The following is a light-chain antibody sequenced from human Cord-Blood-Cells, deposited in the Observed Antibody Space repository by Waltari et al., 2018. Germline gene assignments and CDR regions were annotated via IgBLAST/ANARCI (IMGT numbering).Light chain of an antibody. V-gene: IGKV1-33*01. CDR3: QQYDNLPLT. J-gene: IGKJ4*01. CDR2: DAS. Sequence: DIQMTQFPSSLSASVGDRVTITCQASNDIINYLNWYQQKPGKAPKLLIYDASNLETVVPSRFSGSGSGTDFTFTISSLQPEDIATYYCQQYDNLPLTFGGGTKVEIK. CDR1: NDIINY.